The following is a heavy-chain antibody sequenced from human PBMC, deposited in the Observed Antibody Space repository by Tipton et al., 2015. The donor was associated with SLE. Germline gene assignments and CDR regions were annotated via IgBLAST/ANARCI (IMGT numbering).Heavy chain of an antibody. D-gene: IGHD6-13*01. Sequence: TLSLTCAVYGGSFSGYYWSWIRQPPGKGLEWIGEINHSGSTNYNPSLKSRVTIPVDTSKNQFSLKLSSVTAADTAVYYCAREGIAAAVGFDLWGRGTLVTVSS. CDR1: GGSFSGYY. V-gene: IGHV4-34*01. J-gene: IGHJ2*01. CDR3: AREGIAAAVGFDL. CDR2: INHSGST.